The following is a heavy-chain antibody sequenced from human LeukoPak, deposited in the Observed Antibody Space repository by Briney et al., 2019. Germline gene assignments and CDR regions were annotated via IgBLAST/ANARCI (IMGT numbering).Heavy chain of an antibody. CDR1: GGSISSYS. CDR3: AGQLRYYFDY. Sequence: SETLSLTCTVSGGSISSYSWSWIRQPPGKGLEWIGYIYYSGSTNYNPSLKSRVTISVDTSKNQFSLKLSSVTAADTAVYYCAGQLRYYFDYWGQGTLVTVSS. D-gene: IGHD5-18*01. V-gene: IGHV4-59*01. J-gene: IGHJ4*02. CDR2: IYYSGST.